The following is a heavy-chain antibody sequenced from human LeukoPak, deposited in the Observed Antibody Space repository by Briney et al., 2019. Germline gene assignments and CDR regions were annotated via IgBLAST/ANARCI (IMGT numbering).Heavy chain of an antibody. CDR1: GFTFSDYY. D-gene: IGHD3-10*01. J-gene: IGHJ4*02. CDR2: ISSSGSTI. CDR3: ARDGADSVLLWFGELPHYFDY. V-gene: IGHV3-11*01. Sequence: GGSLRLSCAASGFTFSDYYMSWIRQAPGKGLEWVSYISSSGSTISYADSVKGRFTISRDNAKNSLYLQMNSLRAEDTAVYYCARDGADSVLLWFGELPHYFDYWGQGTLVTVSS.